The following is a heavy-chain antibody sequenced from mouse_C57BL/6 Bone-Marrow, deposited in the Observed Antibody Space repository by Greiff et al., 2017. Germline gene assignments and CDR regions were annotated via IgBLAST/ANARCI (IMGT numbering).Heavy chain of an antibody. V-gene: IGHV5-17*01. Sequence: EVKLMEPGGGLVKPGGSLKLSCAASGFTFSDYGMHWVRQAPEKGLEWVGYISSGSSTIYYADTVKGRFTISRDNAKTTLFLQMTSLRSEDTALYYCARQRRLYFGCWGQGTTLTVAT. CDR2: ISSGSSTI. D-gene: IGHD1-2*01. CDR3: ARQRRLYFGC. J-gene: IGHJ2*01. CDR1: GFTFSDYG.